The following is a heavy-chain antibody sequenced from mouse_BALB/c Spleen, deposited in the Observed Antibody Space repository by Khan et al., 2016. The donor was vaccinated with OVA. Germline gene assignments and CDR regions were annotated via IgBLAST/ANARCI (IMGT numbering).Heavy chain of an antibody. CDR2: IWSGGST. D-gene: IGHD2-4*01. V-gene: IGHV2-2*03. CDR3: ARNYDYDEGLAY. CDR1: GFSLNYYG. J-gene: IGHJ3*01. Sequence: QVQLKESGPGLVQPSQSLSITCTVSGFSLNYYGVHWVRQSPGKGLGWLGVIWSGGSTDYNAPFISRLSISKDNSKSQVFFKMNSLQSNDTAIYYCARNYDYDEGLAYWGQGTLVTVSA.